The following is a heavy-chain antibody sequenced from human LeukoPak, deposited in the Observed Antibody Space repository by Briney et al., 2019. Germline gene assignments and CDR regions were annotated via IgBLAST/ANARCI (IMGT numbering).Heavy chain of an antibody. J-gene: IGHJ3*02. Sequence: GGSLRLSCAASGFTFSTYWMSWVRQAPGKGLEWVANIKQDGSEKYYVDSVKGRFTISRDNAKNSLYLQMNTLRPEDTAVYYCARDGVAGTPGAFDIWGQGTMVTVSS. V-gene: IGHV3-7*01. CDR2: IKQDGSEK. CDR1: GFTFSTYW. CDR3: ARDGVAGTPGAFDI. D-gene: IGHD6-19*01.